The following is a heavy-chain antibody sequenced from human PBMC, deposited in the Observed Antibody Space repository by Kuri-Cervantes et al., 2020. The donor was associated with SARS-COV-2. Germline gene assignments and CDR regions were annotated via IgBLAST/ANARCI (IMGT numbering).Heavy chain of an antibody. CDR2: IKQDGSEK. J-gene: IGHJ6*03. V-gene: IGHV3-7*03. D-gene: IGHD1-1*01. Sequence: GGSLRLSCAASGFTFSSYWMSWVRQAPGKGLEWVANIKQDGSEKYYVDSVKGRFTISRDNSKNTLYLQMNSLKTEDTAVYYCSTGLYYYYYMDVWGKGTTVTVSS. CDR3: STGLYYYYYMDV. CDR1: GFTFSSYW.